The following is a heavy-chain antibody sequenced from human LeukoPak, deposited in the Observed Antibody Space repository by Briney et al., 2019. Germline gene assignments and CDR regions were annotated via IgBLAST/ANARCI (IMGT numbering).Heavy chain of an antibody. Sequence: SETLSLTCTVSGGSISSSNYYWGWIRQPPGKGLEWIGSIYYSGSTYYNPSLKSRVTISVDTSKNQFSLKLSSVTAADTAVYYCARTIGTFDYWGQGTLVTASS. V-gene: IGHV4-39*01. J-gene: IGHJ4*02. CDR2: IYYSGST. D-gene: IGHD1-1*01. CDR1: GGSISSSNYY. CDR3: ARTIGTFDY.